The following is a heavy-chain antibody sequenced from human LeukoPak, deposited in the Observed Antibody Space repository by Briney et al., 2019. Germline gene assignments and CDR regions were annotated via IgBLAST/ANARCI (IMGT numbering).Heavy chain of an antibody. CDR1: RFSFRSYD. Sequence: GGSLRLSCEASRFSFRSYDMHWVRQAPGKGLEWVAVISYDGRNTYYPDSVKGRFTISRDNSKNTLYLQMNSLRPEDTAVYYCAKDGQLGGSSWFTLYFDYWGQGTLVTVSS. V-gene: IGHV3-30*18. CDR2: ISYDGRNT. CDR3: AKDGQLGGSSWFTLYFDY. J-gene: IGHJ4*02. D-gene: IGHD6-13*01.